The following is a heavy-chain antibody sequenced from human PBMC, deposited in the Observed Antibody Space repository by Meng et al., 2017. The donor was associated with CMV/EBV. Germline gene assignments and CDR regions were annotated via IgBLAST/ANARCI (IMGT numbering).Heavy chain of an antibody. CDR1: GGTFSSYT. Sequence: SVKVSCKASGGTFSSYTISWVRQAPGQGLEWMGRTIPILGIANYAQKFQGRVTITADKSTSTAYMELSSLRSEDTAVYYCARVIGSGYYHDYWGQGTLVTVSS. CDR2: TIPILGIA. J-gene: IGHJ4*02. V-gene: IGHV1-69*02. D-gene: IGHD3-22*01. CDR3: ARVIGSGYYHDY.